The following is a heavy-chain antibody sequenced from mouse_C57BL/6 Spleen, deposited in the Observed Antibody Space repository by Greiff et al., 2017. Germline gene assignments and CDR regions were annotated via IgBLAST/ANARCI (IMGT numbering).Heavy chain of an antibody. CDR1: GYTFTDYE. D-gene: IGHD2-2*01. CDR2: IDPETGGT. CDR3: TRDRLPYFDY. J-gene: IGHJ2*01. Sequence: VQRVESGAELVRPGASVTLSCKASGYTFTDYEMHWVKQTPVHGLEWIGAIDPETGGTAYNQKFKGKAILTADKSSSTAYMELRSLTSEDSAVYYCTRDRLPYFDYWGQGTTLTVSS. V-gene: IGHV1-15*01.